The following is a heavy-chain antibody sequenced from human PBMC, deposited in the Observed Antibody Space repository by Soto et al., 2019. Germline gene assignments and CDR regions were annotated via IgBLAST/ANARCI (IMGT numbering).Heavy chain of an antibody. CDR1: GFTFSDYY. Sequence: QVQLVESGGGLVKPGGSLRLSGAASGFTFSDYYMSWIRQAPGKGLEWVSYISSSSSTIYYVDSVKGRFTISRDNAKNSLYLQMNSLRAEDPAVDYCARDRVSSGWFDYWGQGTLVTVSS. J-gene: IGHJ4*02. V-gene: IGHV3-11*01. CDR2: ISSSSSTI. CDR3: ARDRVSSGWFDY. D-gene: IGHD6-19*01.